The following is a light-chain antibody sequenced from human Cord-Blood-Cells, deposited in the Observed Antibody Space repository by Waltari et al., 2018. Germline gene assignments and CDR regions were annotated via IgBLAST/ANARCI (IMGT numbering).Light chain of an antibody. CDR1: QRVSSSY. CDR2: GAS. V-gene: IGKV3-20*01. J-gene: IGKJ1*01. Sequence: DIVLTQSPGTLSLSPGERATLSCRASQRVSSSYLAWYQQKPGQAPRLLIYGASSRATGIPDRFSGSGSGTDFTLTISSLEPEDFAVYYCQQYGSSPKTFGQGTKVEIK. CDR3: QQYGSSPKT.